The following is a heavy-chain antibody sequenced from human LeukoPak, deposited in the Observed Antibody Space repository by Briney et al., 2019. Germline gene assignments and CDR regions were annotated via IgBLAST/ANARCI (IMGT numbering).Heavy chain of an antibody. D-gene: IGHD4-17*01. CDR1: GFTFSSYA. CDR3: ATEYRLRSTTDPDY. Sequence: GSLRLSCAASGFTFSSYAMHWARQAPGKGLEWVAVISYDGSNKYYADSVKGRFTISRDNSKNTLYLQMNSLRAEDTAVYYCATEYRLRSTTDPDYWGQGTLVTVSS. V-gene: IGHV3-30-3*01. J-gene: IGHJ4*02. CDR2: ISYDGSNK.